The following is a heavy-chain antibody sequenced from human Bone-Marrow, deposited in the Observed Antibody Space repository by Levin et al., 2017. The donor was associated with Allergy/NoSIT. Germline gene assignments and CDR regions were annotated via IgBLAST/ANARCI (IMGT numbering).Heavy chain of an antibody. CDR3: ARDIVTIAFSSRDYYFDY. V-gene: IGHV4-61*02. Sequence: SETLSLTCTVSGGSINSGNHSWSWIRQPAGKRLEWIGRIFSRGGANYNPSLKSRVTISIDTSRNQFFLKVTSLTAADTAVYYCARDIVTIAFSSRDYYFDYWGRGAPVTVSS. D-gene: IGHD2/OR15-2a*01. J-gene: IGHJ4*02. CDR2: IFSRGGA. CDR1: GGSINSGNHS.